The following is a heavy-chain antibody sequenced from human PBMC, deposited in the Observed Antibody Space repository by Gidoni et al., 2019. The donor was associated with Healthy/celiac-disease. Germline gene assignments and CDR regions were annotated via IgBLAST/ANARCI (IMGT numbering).Heavy chain of an antibody. CDR1: GFSLSNARMG. D-gene: IGHD3-3*01. CDR2: IFSNDEK. J-gene: IGHJ6*02. Sequence: QVTLKESGPVLVKPTETLTLTCTVSGFSLSNARMGVSWIRQPPGKALEWLAHIFSNDEKSYSTSLKSRLTISKDTSKSQVVLTMTNMDPVDTATYYCARTSRITIFGSGGHYYYYYGMDVWGQGTTVTVSS. CDR3: ARTSRITIFGSGGHYYYYYGMDV. V-gene: IGHV2-26*01.